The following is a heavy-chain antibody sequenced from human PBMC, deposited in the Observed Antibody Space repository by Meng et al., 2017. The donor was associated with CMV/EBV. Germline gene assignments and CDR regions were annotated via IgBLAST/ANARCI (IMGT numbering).Heavy chain of an antibody. J-gene: IGHJ5*02. CDR1: GGSFSGYY. Sequence: QVLLQPWGAGLCNPSETLSLTGAVYGGSFSGYYWSWIRQPPGKGLEWIGEINHSGSTNYNPSLKSRVTISVDTSKNQFSLKLSSVTAADTAVYYCARGGNWFDPWGQGTLVTVSS. CDR3: ARGGNWFDP. CDR2: INHSGST. V-gene: IGHV4-34*01.